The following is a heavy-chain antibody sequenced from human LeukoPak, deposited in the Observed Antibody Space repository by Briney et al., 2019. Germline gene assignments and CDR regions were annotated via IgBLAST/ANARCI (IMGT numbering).Heavy chain of an antibody. CDR2: VYYSGST. CDR3: ARMIRVVVTAINNAFDI. D-gene: IGHD2-21*02. J-gene: IGHJ3*02. CDR1: GGSMSPYH. Sequence: SETLSLTCTVSGGSMSPYHWGWIRQPPGKGLEWIGYVYYSGSTNYNPSLKSRVTISVDTSKNQFSLKLSSVTAADTAVYYCARMIRVVVTAINNAFDIWGQGTTVTVSS. V-gene: IGHV4-59*01.